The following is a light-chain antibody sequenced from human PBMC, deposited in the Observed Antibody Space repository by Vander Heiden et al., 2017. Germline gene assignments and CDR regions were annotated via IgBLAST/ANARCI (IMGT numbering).Light chain of an antibody. J-gene: IGLJ3*02. V-gene: IGLV1-44*01. Sequence: SVLTQPPSASGPPGQSVTISCSGTSSNIGANTVSWYRQLPGTAPKLLIYSNNQRPSAIPDRFSGSKSGTSAYLAISGLRSDDETLYYCATWNDTLNGPMFGGGTSLTVL. CDR1: SSNIGANT. CDR2: SNN. CDR3: ATWNDTLNGPM.